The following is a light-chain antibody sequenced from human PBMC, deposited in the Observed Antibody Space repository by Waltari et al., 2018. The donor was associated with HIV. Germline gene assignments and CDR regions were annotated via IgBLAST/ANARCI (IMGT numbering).Light chain of an antibody. CDR1: QGISSY. CDR2: AAT. Sequence: AIRMTQSPSSFSASTGDRVPITCRASQGISSYLAWYQQKPGKAPKLLIYAATTLQSGVPSRFSGSGSGTDFTLTISCLQSEDFATYYCQQYYSYPLHFGQGTKLEIK. V-gene: IGKV1-8*01. J-gene: IGKJ2*01. CDR3: QQYYSYPLH.